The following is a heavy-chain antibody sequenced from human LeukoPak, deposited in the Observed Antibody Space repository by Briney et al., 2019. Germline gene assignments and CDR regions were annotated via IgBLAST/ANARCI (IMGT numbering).Heavy chain of an antibody. CDR3: AGSAVTMWFDP. D-gene: IGHD3-10*01. J-gene: IGHJ5*02. CDR2: IHYSGST. Sequence: SETLSLTCTVSGGSISSYYWSWIRQPPGKGLEWIGYIHYSGSTNYNPSLKSRVTMSVDTSKSQFSLNLNSVTAADTAVYYCAGSAVTMWFDPWGQGTLATVSS. V-gene: IGHV4-59*01. CDR1: GGSISSYY.